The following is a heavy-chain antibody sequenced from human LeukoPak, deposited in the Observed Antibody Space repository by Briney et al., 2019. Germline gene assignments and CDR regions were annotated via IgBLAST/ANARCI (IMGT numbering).Heavy chain of an antibody. J-gene: IGHJ3*02. Sequence: SQTLSLTCTVSGDSLSSGDYYWSWIRQPPGKGLEWIGEINHSGSTNYNPSLKSRVTISVDTSKNQFSLKLSSVTAADTAVYYCATARGGAFDIWGQGTMVTVSS. CDR2: INHSGST. CDR1: GDSLSSGDYY. CDR3: ATARGGAFDI. V-gene: IGHV4-30-4*08. D-gene: IGHD3-16*01.